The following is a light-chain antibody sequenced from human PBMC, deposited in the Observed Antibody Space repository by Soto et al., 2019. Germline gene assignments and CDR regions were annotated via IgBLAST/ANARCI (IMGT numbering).Light chain of an antibody. CDR1: QSVSSNY. V-gene: IGKV3-20*01. CDR2: AAS. CDR3: HQYGYACDT. Sequence: EIVLTQSPGTLSLSPGERATLSCRASQSVSSNYLAWYQHKPGPAPRLLISAASSRAPGIPDRFSGSGTGTDFTLTVSGLEPEDFAVYYCHQYGYACDTVGQGTKLEIK. J-gene: IGKJ2*01.